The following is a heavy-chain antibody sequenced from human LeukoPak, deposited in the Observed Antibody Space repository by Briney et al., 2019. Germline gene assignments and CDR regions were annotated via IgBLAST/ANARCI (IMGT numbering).Heavy chain of an antibody. CDR2: ISGSGGST. Sequence: PGGTLRLSCAASGFTFSSYGMSWVRQAPGKGLEWVSAISGSGGSTYYADSVKGRFTISRDNSKNTLYLQMNSLRAEDTAVYYCAKDLVWLGPDSSGYYKPSYMDVWGKGTTVTISS. CDR1: GFTFSSYG. CDR3: AKDLVWLGPDSSGYYKPSYMDV. D-gene: IGHD3-22*01. J-gene: IGHJ6*03. V-gene: IGHV3-23*01.